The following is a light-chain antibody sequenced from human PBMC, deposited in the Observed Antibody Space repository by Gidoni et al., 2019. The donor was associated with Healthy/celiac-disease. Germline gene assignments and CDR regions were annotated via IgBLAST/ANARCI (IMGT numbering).Light chain of an antibody. CDR1: SSNIGNNY. V-gene: IGLV1-51*01. J-gene: IGLJ2*01. Sequence: QKVTISCSGSSSNIGNNYVSWYQQLPGTAPKLLIYDNNKRPSGIPDRFSGSKSGTSATLGITGLQTGDEADYYCGTWDSSLSAVVFGGGTKLTVL. CDR2: DNN. CDR3: GTWDSSLSAVV.